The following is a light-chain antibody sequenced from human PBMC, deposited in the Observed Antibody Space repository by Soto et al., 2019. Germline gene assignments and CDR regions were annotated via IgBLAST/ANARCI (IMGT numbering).Light chain of an antibody. Sequence: QPASVSGSPGQSIAISCTGTSSDVGGFTYVSWFQQHPGIAPKLIIYDVSHRPSGVSDRFSGSKSGNTASLTVSWLQAEDEADYYCSSYTSTSTYVFGTGTKVTVL. CDR2: DVS. J-gene: IGLJ1*01. CDR1: SSDVGGFTY. CDR3: SSYTSTSTYV. V-gene: IGLV2-14*03.